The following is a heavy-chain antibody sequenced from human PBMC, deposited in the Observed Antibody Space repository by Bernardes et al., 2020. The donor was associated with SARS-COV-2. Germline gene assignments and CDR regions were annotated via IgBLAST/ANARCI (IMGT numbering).Heavy chain of an antibody. V-gene: IGHV4-59*08. D-gene: IGHD3-10*01. CDR2: IYYSGST. CDR3: ARLSSGSPQRYYFDY. CDR1: GGSISSYY. J-gene: IGHJ4*02. Sequence: SETLSLTCTVSGGSISSYYWSWIRQPPGKGLEWIGYIYYSGSTNYNPSLKSRVTISVDTSKNQFSLKLSSVTAADTAVYYCARLSSGSPQRYYFDYWGQGTLVTVSS.